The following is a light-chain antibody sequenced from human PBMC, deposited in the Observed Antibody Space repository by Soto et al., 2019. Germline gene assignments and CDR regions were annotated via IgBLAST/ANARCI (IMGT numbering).Light chain of an antibody. V-gene: IGLV2-14*01. CDR2: DIY. CDR1: SSDVGGFNY. J-gene: IGLJ1*01. CDR3: SSYTTSSSYV. Sequence: QSVLTQPASVSGSPGQSITISCTGTSSDVGGFNYVSWYQQHPGKAPKLLIFDIYSRPSGISNRFSGSESDNTASLTISGLQAEDEADYYCSSYTTSSSYVFGAGTKVTVL.